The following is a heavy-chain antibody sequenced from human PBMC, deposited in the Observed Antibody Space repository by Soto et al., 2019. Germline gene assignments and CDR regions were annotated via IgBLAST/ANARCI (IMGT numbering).Heavy chain of an antibody. CDR1: GFSLSTSGVG. Sequence: QITLKESGPTLVKPTQTLTLTCTFSGFSLSTSGVGVGWIRQPPGEALEWLALIYWNDDKRYSPSLKSRLTIPKDTSKNQVVLTMTNMDPVDTATYYCAPSYYYDSSGYYYNWFDPWGQGTLVTVSS. CDR2: IYWNDDK. J-gene: IGHJ5*02. CDR3: APSYYYDSSGYYYNWFDP. V-gene: IGHV2-5*01. D-gene: IGHD3-22*01.